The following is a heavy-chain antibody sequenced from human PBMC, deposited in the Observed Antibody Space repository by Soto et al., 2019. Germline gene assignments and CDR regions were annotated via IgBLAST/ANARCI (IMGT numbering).Heavy chain of an antibody. CDR1: GYSFTSYW. J-gene: IGHJ4*02. CDR3: ARHPALHPFDS. V-gene: IGHV5-10-1*03. D-gene: IGHD2-2*01. Sequence: EVQLLQSGAEMKKPGDSLKISCQVSGYSFTSYWISWVRQVPGKGLEWLGKIDPEDCYSDYSPSFEGNVAFSIDTSMNTAFLHWTSLKASDTAMYDCARHPALHPFDSWGQGTLVIVSS. CDR2: IDPEDCYS.